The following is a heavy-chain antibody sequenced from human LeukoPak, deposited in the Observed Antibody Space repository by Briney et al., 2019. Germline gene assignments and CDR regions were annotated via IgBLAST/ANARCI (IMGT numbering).Heavy chain of an antibody. V-gene: IGHV3-53*01. D-gene: IGHD3-22*01. CDR2: IYSSGST. J-gene: IGHJ4*02. CDR3: ATPGSSSSGYSY. CDR1: GFTVSSNY. Sequence: PGGSLRLSCAASGFTVSSNYMSWVRQAPGKGLEWVSVIYSSGSTYYADSVKGRFTISRDNSKNTLYLQMNSLRAEDTAVYYCATPGSSSSGYSYWGQGTLVTVSS.